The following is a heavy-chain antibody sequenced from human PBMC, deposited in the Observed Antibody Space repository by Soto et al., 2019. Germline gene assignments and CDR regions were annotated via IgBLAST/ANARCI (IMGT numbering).Heavy chain of an antibody. CDR1: GFTFSSYS. CDR3: ARDTFMGDSYDYHDAFDI. D-gene: IGHD5-18*01. V-gene: IGHV3-21*01. Sequence: EVQLVESGGGLVKPGGSLRLSCAASGFTFSSYSMNWVRQAPGKGLEWVSSISSSSSYIYYADSVKGRFTISRDNAKNSXXLQMNSLRAEDTAVYYCARDTFMGDSYDYHDAFDIWGQGTMVTVSS. J-gene: IGHJ3*02. CDR2: ISSSSSYI.